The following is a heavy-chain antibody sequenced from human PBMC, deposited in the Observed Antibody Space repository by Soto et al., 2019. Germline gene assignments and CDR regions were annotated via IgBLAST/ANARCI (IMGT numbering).Heavy chain of an antibody. Sequence: EMQLVETGGGLIQPGGSLRLSCAASGFTVSDDHMSWVRQAPGKGPEWVSVIYYGGTTYYADSVQGRFTISRDKSKNTLYLQINDLRADDTAVYYCAREAPGFDIWGQGTMVTVSS. V-gene: IGHV3-53*02. J-gene: IGHJ3*02. CDR3: AREAPGFDI. CDR2: IYYGGTT. CDR1: GFTVSDDH.